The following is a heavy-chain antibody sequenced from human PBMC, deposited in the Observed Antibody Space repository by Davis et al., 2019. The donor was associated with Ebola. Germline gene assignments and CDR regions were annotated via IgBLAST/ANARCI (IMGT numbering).Heavy chain of an antibody. D-gene: IGHD3-16*01. CDR3: ARDLWPRGPFDY. J-gene: IGHJ4*02. Sequence: GESLKISCAASGFTFSSYRMNWVRQAPGTGLEWVSSITTSGNYLSYADSLKGRFTISRDNSKNTLYLQMNSLRAEDTAVYYCARDLWPRGPFDYWGQGTLVTVSS. V-gene: IGHV3-21*01. CDR2: ITTSGNYL. CDR1: GFTFSSYR.